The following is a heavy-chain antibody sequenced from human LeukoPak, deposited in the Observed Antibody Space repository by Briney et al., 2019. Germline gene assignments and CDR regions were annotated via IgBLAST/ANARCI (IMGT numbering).Heavy chain of an antibody. D-gene: IGHD6-19*01. Sequence: GGSLRLSCAASGFTFNSYAMYWVRQAPGKGLEWVSGIFGSGGSAHYADSVKGRFAISRDNSKNRVYLQMNSLRAEDTAVYYCAKAATGYSSGHYPGWPVDYWGQGTLVTVSS. CDR1: GFTFNSYA. V-gene: IGHV3-23*01. J-gene: IGHJ4*02. CDR3: AKAATGYSSGHYPGWPVDY. CDR2: IFGSGGSA.